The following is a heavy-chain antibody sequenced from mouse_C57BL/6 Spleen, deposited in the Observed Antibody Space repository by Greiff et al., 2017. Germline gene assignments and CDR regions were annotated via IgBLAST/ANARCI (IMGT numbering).Heavy chain of an antibody. CDR3: AGDYDEWFAY. Sequence: LKESGASVKISCKASGYAFSSYWMNWVKQRPGKGLEWIGQIYPGDGDTNYNGKFKGKATLTADKSSSTAYMQLSSLTSEDSAVYFCAGDYDEWFAYWGQGTLVTVSA. J-gene: IGHJ3*01. CDR1: GYAFSSYW. D-gene: IGHD2-4*01. CDR2: IYPGDGDT. V-gene: IGHV1-80*01.